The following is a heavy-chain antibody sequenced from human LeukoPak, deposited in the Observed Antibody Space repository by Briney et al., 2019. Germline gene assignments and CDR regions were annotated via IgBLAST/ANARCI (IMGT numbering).Heavy chain of an antibody. CDR2: ISASGGTI. D-gene: IGHD4/OR15-4a*01. Sequence: PGGSLRLSCAASGFTFSDYAMNWARQAPGKGLQWVSSISASGGTIYYADSVKGRFTISRDNSKNTLYLLINSLRVEDTAIYYCAKGIYGVSGHNIDYGGQGALVTVSS. J-gene: IGHJ4*02. V-gene: IGHV3-23*01. CDR1: GFTFSDYA. CDR3: AKGIYGVSGHNIDY.